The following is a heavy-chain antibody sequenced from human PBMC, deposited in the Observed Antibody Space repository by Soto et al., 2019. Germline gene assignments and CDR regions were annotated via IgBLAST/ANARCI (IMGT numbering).Heavy chain of an antibody. CDR3: SRERRAGANYGFYCNF. D-gene: IGHD3-10*01. CDR2: TSATGAGT. Sequence: GGSLRLSCAASGFTFSSYGITRVRQAQGKGLEWVSFTSATGAGTYYADSVRSRFTISRVDSKGTLYLQMTSLRGDDPAVYYGSRERRAGANYGFYCNFWGRGALVTVSS. CDR1: GFTFSSYG. V-gene: IGHV3-23*01. J-gene: IGHJ4*02.